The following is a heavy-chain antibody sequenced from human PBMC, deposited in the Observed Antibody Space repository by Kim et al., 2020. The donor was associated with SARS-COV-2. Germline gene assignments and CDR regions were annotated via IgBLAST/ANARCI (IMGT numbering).Heavy chain of an antibody. CDR2: SYI. J-gene: IGHJ4*02. V-gene: IGHV3-21*01. Sequence: SYIYYADSVKGRFTISRDNAKNSLYLQMNSLRAEDTAVYYCARAPIAAAGYWGQGTLVTVSS. CDR3: ARAPIAAAGY. D-gene: IGHD6-13*01.